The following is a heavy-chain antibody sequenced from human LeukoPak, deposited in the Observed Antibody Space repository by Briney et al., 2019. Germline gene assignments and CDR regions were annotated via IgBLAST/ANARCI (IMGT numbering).Heavy chain of an antibody. V-gene: IGHV1-2*06. D-gene: IGHD2-15*01. Sequence: ASVKVSCKASGYTFTGYYMHWVRQAPGQGLEWMGRINPNSGGTNYAQKFQGRVTMTRDTSISTAYMELSRLRSDDTAVYYCARGHCSGGSCYSVENWIDPWGQGTLVTVSS. J-gene: IGHJ5*02. CDR2: INPNSGGT. CDR1: GYTFTGYY. CDR3: ARGHCSGGSCYSVENWIDP.